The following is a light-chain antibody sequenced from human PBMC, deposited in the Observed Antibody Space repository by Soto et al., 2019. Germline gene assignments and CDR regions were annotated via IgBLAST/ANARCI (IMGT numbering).Light chain of an antibody. CDR2: AAS. V-gene: IGKV1-27*01. J-gene: IGKJ1*01. CDR3: QNYNSVPWA. CDR1: RGITNY. Sequence: DIQMTQSPSSLSASVGDRVTITCRASRGITNYLAWYQQKPGKVPKLLIYAASTLQPGVPSRFSGSGSGTDFTLTISSLQPEDVATYYCQNYNSVPWAFGQGTKVEIK.